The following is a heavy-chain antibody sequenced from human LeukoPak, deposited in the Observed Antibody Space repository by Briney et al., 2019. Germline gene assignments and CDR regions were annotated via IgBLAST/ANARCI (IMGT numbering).Heavy chain of an antibody. J-gene: IGHJ5*02. CDR3: AKDPGTHDYGDPKAPDP. Sequence: GGSLRLSCAASGFTFDDYAMHWVRQAPGKGLEWVSGISWNSGSIGYADSVKGRFTISRDNSKNTLYLQMNSLRAEDTAVYYCAKDPGTHDYGDPKAPDPWGQGTLVTVSS. CDR2: ISWNSGSI. V-gene: IGHV3-9*01. CDR1: GFTFDDYA. D-gene: IGHD4-17*01.